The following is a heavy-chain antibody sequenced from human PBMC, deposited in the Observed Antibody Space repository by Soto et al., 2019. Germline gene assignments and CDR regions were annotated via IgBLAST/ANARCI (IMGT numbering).Heavy chain of an antibody. Sequence: QVQLVQSGAEVKKPGSSVKVSCKASGGTFSSYTISWVRQAPGQGLEWMGRIIPILGIANYAQKFQGRVTITADKSTSTAYMELSSLRSEDTAVYYCARDPNVGAIAAAGDAFDIWGQGTMVTVSS. V-gene: IGHV1-69*08. J-gene: IGHJ3*02. CDR2: IIPILGIA. CDR1: GGTFSSYT. D-gene: IGHD6-13*01. CDR3: ARDPNVGAIAAAGDAFDI.